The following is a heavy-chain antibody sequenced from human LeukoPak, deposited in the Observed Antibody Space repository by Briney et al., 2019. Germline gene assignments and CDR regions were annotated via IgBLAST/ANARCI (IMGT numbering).Heavy chain of an antibody. CDR2: ISGDGSST. CDR1: GLSFSRNW. CDR3: ARLILDHQQTFDY. D-gene: IGHD2-21*01. J-gene: IGHJ4*02. V-gene: IGHV3-74*01. Sequence: GGSLRLSCAVSGLSFSRNWMHWVRQAPGKGLVWVSRISGDGSSTNYADSVKGRFTISRDNVKNTLYLQMNSLGAEDTAVYYCARLILDHQQTFDYWGQGTLVTVSS.